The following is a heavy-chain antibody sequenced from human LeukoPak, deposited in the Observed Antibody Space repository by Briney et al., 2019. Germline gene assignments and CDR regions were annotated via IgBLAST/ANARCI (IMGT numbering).Heavy chain of an antibody. Sequence: PGRSLRLSCAASGFTFSSYAMHWVRQAPGKGLEWVAVISYHGSNKYYADSVKGRFTISRDNSKNTLYLQMNSLRAEDTAVYYCARDLGQHYYDSSGYYYEGPTFDYWGQGTLVTVSS. D-gene: IGHD3-22*01. J-gene: IGHJ4*02. V-gene: IGHV3-30-3*01. CDR2: ISYHGSNK. CDR3: ARDLGQHYYDSSGYYYEGPTFDY. CDR1: GFTFSSYA.